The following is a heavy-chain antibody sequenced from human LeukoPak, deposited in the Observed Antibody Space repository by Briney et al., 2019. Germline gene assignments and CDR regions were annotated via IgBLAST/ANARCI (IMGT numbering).Heavy chain of an antibody. CDR2: IYHSGST. CDR3: AGRLTYYMDV. CDR1: GGSFSGYY. Sequence: PSETLSLTCAVYGGSFSGYYWSWIRQPPGKGLEWIGEIYHSGSTNYNPSLKSRVTISLDTSKNQFSLKLTSVTAADTAVYYCAGRLTYYMDVWGKGTTGTVSS. V-gene: IGHV4-34*01. J-gene: IGHJ6*03.